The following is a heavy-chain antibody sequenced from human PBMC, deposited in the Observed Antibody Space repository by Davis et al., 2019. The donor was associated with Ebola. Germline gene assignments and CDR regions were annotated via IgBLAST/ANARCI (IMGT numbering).Heavy chain of an antibody. CDR1: GYTFTGYY. J-gene: IGHJ6*02. Sequence: AASVKVSCKASGYTFTGYYMHWVRQAPGQGLEWMGWINPNSGGTNYAQKFQGWVTMTRDTSISTAYMELSRLRSDDTAGYYCPRLYDYHYGMDVWGQGTTVTVSS. D-gene: IGHD5-12*01. CDR3: PRLYDYHYGMDV. V-gene: IGHV1-2*04. CDR2: INPNSGGT.